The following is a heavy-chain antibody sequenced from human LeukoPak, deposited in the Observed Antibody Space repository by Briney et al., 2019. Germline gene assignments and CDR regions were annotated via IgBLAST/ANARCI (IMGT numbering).Heavy chain of an antibody. D-gene: IGHD1-7*01. Sequence: ASVKVSCKASGYTFTGYYMQWMRQAPGQGLEWMGRINPNSGGTNYAQKFQGRVTMTRDTSISTAYMELSRLRSDDTAVYYCARVTQNYAFDIWGQGTMVTVSS. CDR1: GYTFTGYY. CDR2: INPNSGGT. CDR3: ARVTQNYAFDI. J-gene: IGHJ3*02. V-gene: IGHV1-2*06.